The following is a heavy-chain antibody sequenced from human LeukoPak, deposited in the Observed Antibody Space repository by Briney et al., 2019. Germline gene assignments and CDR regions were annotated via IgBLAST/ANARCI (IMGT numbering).Heavy chain of an antibody. Sequence: EASVKVSCKASGYTFTSYGISWVRQAPGQGLEWMGWISAYNGNTNYARKLQGRVTMTTDTSTSTAYMELRSLRSDDTAVYYCARSRVRYYDSSGYYPMDWFDPWGQGTLVTVSS. CDR3: ARSRVRYYDSSGYYPMDWFDP. CDR2: ISAYNGNT. D-gene: IGHD3-22*01. CDR1: GYTFTSYG. V-gene: IGHV1-18*01. J-gene: IGHJ5*02.